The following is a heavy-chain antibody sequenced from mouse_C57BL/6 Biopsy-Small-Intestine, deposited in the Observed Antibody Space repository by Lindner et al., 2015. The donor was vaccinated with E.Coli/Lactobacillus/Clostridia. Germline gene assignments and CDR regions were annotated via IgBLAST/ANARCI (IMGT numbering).Heavy chain of an antibody. D-gene: IGHD2-5*01. V-gene: IGHV1-12*01. CDR2: IYPGNGDT. Sequence: LQESGAELVRPGASMKMSCKASGYTFTSYNMHWIKQTPRQGLEWIGAIYPGNGDTSYNQKFKGKATLTVDKSSRTAYMQLSSLTSEDSAVYFCAREGYSNYVAWFAYWGQGTLVTVSA. J-gene: IGHJ3*01. CDR3: AREGYSNYVAWFAY. CDR1: GYTFTSYN.